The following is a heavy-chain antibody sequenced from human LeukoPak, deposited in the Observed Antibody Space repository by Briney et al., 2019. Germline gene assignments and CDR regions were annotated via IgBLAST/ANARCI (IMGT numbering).Heavy chain of an antibody. J-gene: IGHJ4*02. CDR3: ALLVFPNYYFDY. Sequence: ASVKVSCKASGYTFTSYYMHWVRQAPGQGLEWMGIINPSGGSTSYAQKFQGRVTMTRDTSTSTVYMELSSLRSEDTAVYYCALLVFPNYYFDYWGQGTLVTVSS. CDR2: INPSGGST. V-gene: IGHV1-46*01. CDR1: GYTFTSYY. D-gene: IGHD2-21*02.